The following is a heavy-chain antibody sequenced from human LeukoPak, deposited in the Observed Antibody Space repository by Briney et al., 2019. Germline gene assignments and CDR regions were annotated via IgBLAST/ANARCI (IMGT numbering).Heavy chain of an antibody. J-gene: IGHJ6*03. V-gene: IGHV4-59*01. CDR3: ARGRVSSSTWYSTYYYFFYMDF. CDR1: DDSITMYY. CDR2: VDHTEST. D-gene: IGHD4-11*01. Sequence: PSETLSLTCTVSDDSITMYYWTWLRQPPGKGLEWIGYVDHTESTKFNPSLNGRVSISRDTSNNFFSLRLRSVTAADTAVYFCARGRVSSSTWYSTYYYFFYMDFWGKGTTVTVSS.